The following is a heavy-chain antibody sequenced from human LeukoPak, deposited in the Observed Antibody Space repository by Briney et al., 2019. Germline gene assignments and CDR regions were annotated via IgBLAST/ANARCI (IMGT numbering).Heavy chain of an antibody. CDR3: ARAVGDYTFDY. Sequence: SETLSLTCTVSGGSIRGYYWSWFRHPPGKGLELIAYISNTGSTKYNPSLKSRVTISADTSKNRFSLKLSSVTAADTAVYYCARAVGDYTFDYWGQGTLVTVSS. CDR2: ISNTGST. V-gene: IGHV4-59*01. CDR1: GGSIRGYY. J-gene: IGHJ4*02. D-gene: IGHD4-17*01.